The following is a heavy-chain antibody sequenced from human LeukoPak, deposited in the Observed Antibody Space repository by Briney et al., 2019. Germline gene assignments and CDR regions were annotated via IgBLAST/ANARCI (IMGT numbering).Heavy chain of an antibody. CDR2: ISGSGGST. CDR1: GFTFSSYA. D-gene: IGHD6-6*01. CDR3: AKVREYSSSRWYYFDY. V-gene: IGHV3-23*01. J-gene: IGHJ4*02. Sequence: GGSLRLSCAASGFTFSSYATSWVRQAPGKGLEWVSAISGSGGSTYYADSVKGRFTISRDNSKDTLYLQMNSLRAEDTAVYFCAKVREYSSSRWYYFDYWGQGTLVTVSS.